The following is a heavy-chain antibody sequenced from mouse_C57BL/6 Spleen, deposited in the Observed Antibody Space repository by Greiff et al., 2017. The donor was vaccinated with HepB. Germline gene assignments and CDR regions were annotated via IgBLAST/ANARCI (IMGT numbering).Heavy chain of an antibody. V-gene: IGHV2-5*01. CDR2: IWSGGST. Sequence: VQLVESGPGLVQPSQSLSITCTASGFSLTSYGVPWVRQSPGKGLEWLGVIWSGGSTDYNAAFMSRLSITKDNSKSQVFFKMHSLQADDTAIYYCAKNNDYDAMDYWGQGTSVTVSS. CDR1: GFSLTSYG. CDR3: AKNNDYDAMDY. J-gene: IGHJ4*01.